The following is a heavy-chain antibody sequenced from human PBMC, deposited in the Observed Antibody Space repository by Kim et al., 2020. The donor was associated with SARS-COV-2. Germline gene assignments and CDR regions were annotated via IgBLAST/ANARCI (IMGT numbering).Heavy chain of an antibody. J-gene: IGHJ4*02. Sequence: SETLSLTCSVSGEPITSSGYYWSWIRQHPGKGLEWIGSIYYTGSTYYNPSLKSRLTISIDTSKSHVSLRLSSVTAADTAVYYCASHFDFFFDFWGLGTLVTVSS. CDR3: ASHFDFFFDF. CDR1: GEPITSSGYY. V-gene: IGHV4-31*03. D-gene: IGHD3-9*01. CDR2: IYYTGST.